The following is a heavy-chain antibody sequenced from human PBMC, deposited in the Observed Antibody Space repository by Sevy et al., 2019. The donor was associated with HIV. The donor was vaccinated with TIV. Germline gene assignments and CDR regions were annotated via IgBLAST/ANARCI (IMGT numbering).Heavy chain of an antibody. CDR3: AREATRLTV. D-gene: IGHD4-4*01. J-gene: IGHJ4*02. V-gene: IGHV3-53*01. CDR1: GFIVSSYY. CDR2: INTRGTT. Sequence: GSLRLSCAASGFIVSSYYMGWVRQAPGKGLEWVSLINTRGTTFYADSVKGRFTISRDNSKNTLYLQMNGLRAEDTAMYYCAREATRLTVRGQGTLVTVSS.